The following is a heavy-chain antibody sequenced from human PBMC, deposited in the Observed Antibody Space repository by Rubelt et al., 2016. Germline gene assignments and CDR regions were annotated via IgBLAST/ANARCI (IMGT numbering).Heavy chain of an antibody. J-gene: IGHJ5*02. V-gene: IGHV4-34*02. Sequence: QVQVQQWGPGLLKPSETLSLTCAVYGGSFSGFHWSWIRQPPGKGLEWIGSIYYSGSTYYNPSLKGPVTISVDMYKNQFSLKLSSVTAADTAVYYCARGYYSSSSGSWFDPWGQGTLVTVSS. D-gene: IGHD6-6*01. CDR2: IYYSGST. CDR3: ARGYYSSSSGSWFDP. CDR1: GGSFSGFH.